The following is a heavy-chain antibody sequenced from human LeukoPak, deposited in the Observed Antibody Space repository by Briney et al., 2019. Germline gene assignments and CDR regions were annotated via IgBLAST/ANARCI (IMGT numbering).Heavy chain of an antibody. D-gene: IGHD2-15*01. V-gene: IGHV4-59*01. Sequence: SETLSLTCIVSGGSISSYYWSWIRQPPGKGLEWIGYIYYSGTTNYNPSLKSRVTTSVDTSKNQFSLNLSSVTAADTAVYYCVRVLGYCSAGTCYPRFDPWGQGTLVTVSS. J-gene: IGHJ5*02. CDR3: VRVLGYCSAGTCYPRFDP. CDR1: GGSISSYY. CDR2: IYYSGTT.